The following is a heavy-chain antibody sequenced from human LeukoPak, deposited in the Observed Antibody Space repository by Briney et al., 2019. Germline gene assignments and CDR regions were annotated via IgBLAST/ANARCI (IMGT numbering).Heavy chain of an antibody. Sequence: SVKVSCKASGGTFSSYAISWVRQAPGQGLEWMGGIIPIFGTANYAQKFQGRVTITADESTSTAYMELSSLRSEDTAVYYCARAVVGQWLPRVGAFDIWGQGTMVTVSS. CDR3: ARAVVGQWLPRVGAFDI. CDR2: IIPIFGTA. D-gene: IGHD6-19*01. J-gene: IGHJ3*02. CDR1: GGTFSSYA. V-gene: IGHV1-69*01.